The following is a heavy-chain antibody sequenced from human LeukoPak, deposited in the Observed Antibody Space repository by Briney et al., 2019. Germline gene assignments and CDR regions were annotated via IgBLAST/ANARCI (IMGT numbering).Heavy chain of an antibody. CDR2: IRYDGSNK. D-gene: IGHD2-2*01. CDR1: GFTFSNYG. J-gene: IGHJ4*02. V-gene: IGHV3-30*02. Sequence: GGSLRLSCAASGFTFSNYGMHWVRQAPGKGLEWVAFIRYDGSNKYYADSVKGRFTISRDNSKNTLYLQMNSLRAEDTAVYYCAKEPKYQLLLYYFDYWGQGTLVTVSS. CDR3: AKEPKYQLLLYYFDY.